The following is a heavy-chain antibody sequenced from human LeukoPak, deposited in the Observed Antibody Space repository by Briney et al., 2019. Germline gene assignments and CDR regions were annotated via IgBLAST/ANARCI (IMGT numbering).Heavy chain of an antibody. CDR3: ARDGHSSSWYFSFDY. V-gene: IGHV4-39*07. D-gene: IGHD6-13*01. CDR1: GGSISSSSYY. J-gene: IGHJ4*02. Sequence: PSETLSLTCTVSGGSISSSSYYWGWIRQPPGKGLEWIGSIYYSGSTYYNPSLKSRVTISVDTSKNQFSLKLSSVTAADTAVYYCARDGHSSSWYFSFDYWGQGTLVTVSS. CDR2: IYYSGST.